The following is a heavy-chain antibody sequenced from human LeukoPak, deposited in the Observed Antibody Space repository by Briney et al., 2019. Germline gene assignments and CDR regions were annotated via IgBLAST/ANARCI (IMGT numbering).Heavy chain of an antibody. CDR2: MNPNIGDT. CDR3: ARKQRLTGATKIAFDI. Sequence: ASVKVSCKASGYTFTSYDINWVRQATGQGLEWMGWMNPNIGDTAYAQKFQGRVTMTRDTSITTAYMELSRLTSDDTAVYYCARKQRLTGATKIAFDIWGQGTMVTVSS. J-gene: IGHJ3*02. D-gene: IGHD5-24*01. CDR1: GYTFTSYD. V-gene: IGHV1-8*01.